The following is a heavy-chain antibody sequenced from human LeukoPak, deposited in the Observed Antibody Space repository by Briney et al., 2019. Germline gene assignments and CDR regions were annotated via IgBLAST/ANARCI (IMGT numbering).Heavy chain of an antibody. V-gene: IGHV4-34*01. CDR1: GGSFSGYY. J-gene: IGHJ4*02. D-gene: IGHD3-22*01. CDR3: ARHPIVVLITALIPAYYFDY. Sequence: SETLSLTCAVYGGSFSGYYWSWLRQPPGKGLEWLGEINHSGSTNYNPSLKSRVTISVDTSKNQFSLKLSSVTAADTAVYYCARHPIVVLITALIPAYYFDYWGEGTLVTVSS. CDR2: INHSGST.